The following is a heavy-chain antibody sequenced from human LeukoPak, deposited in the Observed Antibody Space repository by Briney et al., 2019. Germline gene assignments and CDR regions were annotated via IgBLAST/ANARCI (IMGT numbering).Heavy chain of an antibody. CDR2: INPDGSVT. Sequence: PWGSLRLSCAASEFYWMHWVRQAPGKGLVWVSRINPDGSVTSYADSVKGRFTISRDNTMNTLYLQMNSLRAEDTAVYYCARVPRGSYSFDYWGQGTLVTVSS. CDR1: EFYW. V-gene: IGHV3-74*01. D-gene: IGHD1-26*01. CDR3: ARVPRGSYSFDY. J-gene: IGHJ4*02.